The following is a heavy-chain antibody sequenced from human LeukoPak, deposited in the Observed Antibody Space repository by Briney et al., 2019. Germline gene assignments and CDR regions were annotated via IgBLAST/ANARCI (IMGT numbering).Heavy chain of an antibody. CDR1: GDSVSSNSAA. CDR3: AKNYGGSNWFDP. Sequence: QTLSLTFAISGDSVSSNSAAWNWISQSPSRGLEWLGRTYYRSNWFNDFALSVKSRITINPDTYNIQFSLQLNSVAPEDTAVYYCAKNYGGSNWFDPWGQGTLVTVSS. V-gene: IGHV6-1*01. J-gene: IGHJ5*02. D-gene: IGHD4-23*01. CDR2: TYYRSNWFN.